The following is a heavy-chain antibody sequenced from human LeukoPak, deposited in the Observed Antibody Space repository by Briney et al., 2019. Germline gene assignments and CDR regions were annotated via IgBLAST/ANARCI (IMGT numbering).Heavy chain of an antibody. CDR1: GYTFTGYY. V-gene: IGHV1-2*02. J-gene: IGHJ4*02. CDR3: AGDPYGSGSYSVGDY. Sequence: GASVKVSCKASGYTFTGYYMHWVRQAPGQGLEWMGWINPNSGGTKFAQRFQGRVTMTRDTSISTAYMELSSLRSDDTAVYYCAGDPYGSGSYSVGDYWGQGTLVTVSS. CDR2: INPNSGGT. D-gene: IGHD3-10*01.